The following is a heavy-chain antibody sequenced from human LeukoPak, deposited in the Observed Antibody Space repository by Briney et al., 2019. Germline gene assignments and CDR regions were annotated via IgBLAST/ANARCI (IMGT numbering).Heavy chain of an antibody. J-gene: IGHJ3*02. CDR1: GGSISNYY. CDR2: IYHSGST. Sequence: SETLSLTCTVSGGSISNYYWSWIRQPPGKGLEWIGYIYHSGSTNYNPSLKSRVTISVDTSKNHFSLKLNSVTAADTAVYYCARHASGDNGNAFDIWGQGTMVTVS. CDR3: ARHASGDNGNAFDI. D-gene: IGHD4-17*01. V-gene: IGHV4-59*08.